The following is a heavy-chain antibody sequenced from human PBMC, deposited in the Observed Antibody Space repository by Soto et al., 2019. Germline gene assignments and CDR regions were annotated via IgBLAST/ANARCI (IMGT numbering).Heavy chain of an antibody. CDR2: ITNTASAT. CDR3: ARSSVRRRNWSAYHGGFDL. CDR1: GFTFSDYY. Sequence: QVQLVESGGGLVKPGGSLRLSCAASGFTFSDYYMNWIRQAPGKGLEWVAYITNTASATYYADSVRGRFTISRDNTENSLYLQVNSLRADDTAVYYCARSSVRRRNWSAYHGGFDLWGQGTLVAVSS. J-gene: IGHJ5*02. V-gene: IGHV3-11*01. D-gene: IGHD3-3*01.